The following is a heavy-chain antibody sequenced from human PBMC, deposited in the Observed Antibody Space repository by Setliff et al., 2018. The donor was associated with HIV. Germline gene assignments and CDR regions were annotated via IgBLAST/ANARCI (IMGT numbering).Heavy chain of an antibody. V-gene: IGHV4-39*02. Sequence: SETLSLTCTVSGGSISRDSFYWGWFRQPPGEGLEWIGSIYYSGTTYYAPSLETRLTISVDTSTNQFPLKLTSVTAADTAMYFCAGDSGYPSNWFDPWGQGTLVTVSS. D-gene: IGHD3-22*01. CDR2: IYYSGTT. CDR3: AGDSGYPSNWFDP. J-gene: IGHJ5*02. CDR1: GGSISRDSFY.